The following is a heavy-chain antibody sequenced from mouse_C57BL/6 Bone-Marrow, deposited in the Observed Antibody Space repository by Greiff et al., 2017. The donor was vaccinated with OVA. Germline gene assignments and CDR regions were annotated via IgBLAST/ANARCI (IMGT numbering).Heavy chain of an antibody. Sequence: DVQLQESGPGLVKPSQSLSLTCSVTGYSITSGYYWNWIRQFPGNKLEWMGYISYDGSNNYNPSLKNRISITRDTSKNQFFLKLNSVTTEDTATXYCARDDYGYDRAWFAYWGQGTLVTVSA. J-gene: IGHJ3*01. CDR1: GYSITSGYY. V-gene: IGHV3-6*01. CDR3: ARDDYGYDRAWFAY. CDR2: ISYDGSN. D-gene: IGHD2-2*01.